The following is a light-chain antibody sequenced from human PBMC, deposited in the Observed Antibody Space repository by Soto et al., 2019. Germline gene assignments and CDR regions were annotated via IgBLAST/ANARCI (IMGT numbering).Light chain of an antibody. J-gene: IGKJ1*01. CDR1: QGIRND. V-gene: IGKV1-6*01. CDR3: LQHFNFSWT. Sequence: IQLTQSPSSLSASVGDRVTITCRASQGIRNDLGWYQKKPGKAPKLLIFAAFNLQSGVPSRFSGGGSGTDFTLTISSLQSEDFATYYCLQHFNFSWTFGQGTKVDI. CDR2: AAF.